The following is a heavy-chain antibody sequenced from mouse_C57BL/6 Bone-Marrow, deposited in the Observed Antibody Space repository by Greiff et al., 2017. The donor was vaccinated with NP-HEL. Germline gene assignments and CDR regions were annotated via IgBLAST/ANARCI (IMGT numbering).Heavy chain of an antibody. J-gene: IGHJ4*01. D-gene: IGHD1-1*02. CDR1: GYTFTDYY. V-gene: IGHV1-19*01. CDR2: INPYNGGT. Sequence: VQLKQSGPVLVKPGASVKMSCKASGYTFTDYYMNWVKQSHGKSLEWIGVINPYNGGTSYNQKFKGKATLTVDKSSSTAYMELNSLTSEDSAVYYCARCYVAMDYWGQGTSVTVSS. CDR3: ARCYVAMDY.